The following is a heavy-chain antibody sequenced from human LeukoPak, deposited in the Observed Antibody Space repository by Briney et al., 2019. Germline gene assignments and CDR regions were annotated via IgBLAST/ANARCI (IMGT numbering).Heavy chain of an antibody. Sequence: GASVKVSCKASGYTFTSYGISWVRQAPRQGLEWMGWISAYNGNTNYAQKLQGRVTMTTDTSTSTAYMELRSLRSDDTAVYYCARTPYYYDSSGYYLGDYWGQGTLVTVSS. CDR1: GYTFTSYG. CDR2: ISAYNGNT. D-gene: IGHD3-22*01. J-gene: IGHJ4*02. V-gene: IGHV1-18*01. CDR3: ARTPYYYDSSGYYLGDY.